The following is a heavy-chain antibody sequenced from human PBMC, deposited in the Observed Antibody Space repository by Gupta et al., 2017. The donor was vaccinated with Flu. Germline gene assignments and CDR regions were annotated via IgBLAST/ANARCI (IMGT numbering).Heavy chain of an antibody. V-gene: IGHV1-3*04. D-gene: IGHD3-9*01. Sequence: QVQLVQSGAEVKKPGGSVKVSCQASGHTFTNYIIHWVRQAPGQRLEWMGWINTDNGHTKHSQKFQGRVTFTKVTSASTAYMELSALTPEDTAVYYCARRYDYFDYWGQGTLVRVSS. CDR3: ARRYDYFDY. CDR2: INTDNGHT. J-gene: IGHJ4*02. CDR1: GHTFTNYI.